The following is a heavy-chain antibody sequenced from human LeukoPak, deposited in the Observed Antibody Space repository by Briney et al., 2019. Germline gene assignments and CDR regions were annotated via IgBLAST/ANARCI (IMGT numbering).Heavy chain of an antibody. CDR3: ARDPIAAAGITFDY. V-gene: IGHV3-7*03. CDR1: GFTFSSYW. CDR2: IKQDGSEK. Sequence: GGSLRLSCAASGFTFSSYWMSWARQAPGKGLEWVANIKQDGSEKYYVDSVKGRFTISRDNAKNSLYLQMNSLRAEDTAVYYRARDPIAAAGITFDYWGQGTLVTVSS. D-gene: IGHD6-13*01. J-gene: IGHJ4*02.